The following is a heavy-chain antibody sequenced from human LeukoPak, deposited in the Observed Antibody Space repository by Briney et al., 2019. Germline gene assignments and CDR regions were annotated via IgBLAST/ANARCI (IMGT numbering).Heavy chain of an antibody. Sequence: GGSLRLSCTASGFTFGDYAMSWVRQAPGKGLEWVSRINTDGTSTSYADSVKGRFTISRDNSKNTLYLQMNSLRAEDTAEYYCARDAGYYDSSGSQGDYWGQGTLVTVSS. J-gene: IGHJ4*02. CDR2: INTDGTST. CDR3: ARDAGYYDSSGSQGDY. V-gene: IGHV3-74*01. D-gene: IGHD3-22*01. CDR1: GFTFGDYA.